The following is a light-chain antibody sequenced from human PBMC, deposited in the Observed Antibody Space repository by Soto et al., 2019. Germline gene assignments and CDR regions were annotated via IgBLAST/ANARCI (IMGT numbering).Light chain of an antibody. CDR3: QQDLRPPLT. J-gene: IGKJ3*01. CDR2: DVS. V-gene: IGKV1-39*01. Sequence: DIQMTQSPSSLSASVGDRVTISCRASQTISTYLHWYQHKPGRAPRLLISDVSTLQSGVPGRFRGSGSETEFTLTISSLQPEDFATYYCQQDLRPPLTFGPGTKVDIK. CDR1: QTISTY.